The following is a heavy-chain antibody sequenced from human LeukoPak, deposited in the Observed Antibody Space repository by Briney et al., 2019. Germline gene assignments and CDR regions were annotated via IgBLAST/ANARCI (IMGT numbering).Heavy chain of an antibody. CDR2: IHPSGST. V-gene: IGHV4-4*02. Sequence: SGTLSLTCAVSGGSISSSNWWSWVRQPPGKGLEWIGEIHPSGSTHYSPSLRSRVTLSMDKSKNQFSLELSSVTAADTAIYYCAKDLGYQLLYWGQGTLVTVSS. D-gene: IGHD2-2*01. J-gene: IGHJ4*02. CDR3: AKDLGYQLLY. CDR1: GGSISSSNW.